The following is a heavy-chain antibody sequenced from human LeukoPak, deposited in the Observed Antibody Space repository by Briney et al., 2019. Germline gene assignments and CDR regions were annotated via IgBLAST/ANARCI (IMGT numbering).Heavy chain of an antibody. CDR3: AHRSVMYYFDY. CDR1: GFSLSTPGVG. V-gene: IGHV2-5*02. Sequence: SGRTLVNPTQTLTLTCTFSGFSLSTPGVGVGWIRQPAGKALEWLALIYWDDDKRFSPSLKSGLTITKHTSKNQVVLTMTNMDPVDTATYYCAHRSVMYYFDYWGQGTLVAVSS. D-gene: IGHD2-8*01. CDR2: IYWDDDK. J-gene: IGHJ4*02.